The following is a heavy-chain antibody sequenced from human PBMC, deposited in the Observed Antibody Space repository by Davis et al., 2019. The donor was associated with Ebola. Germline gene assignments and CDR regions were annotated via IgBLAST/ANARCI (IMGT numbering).Heavy chain of an antibody. V-gene: IGHV1-2*04. J-gene: IGHJ4*02. D-gene: IGHD6-13*01. CDR2: INPNSGGT. CDR1: GYTFTGYY. CDR3: ARESSSSSWFPFDY. Sequence: AASVKVSCTASGYTFTGYYMHWVRQAPGQGLEWMGLINPNSGGTNYAQKFQGWVTITRDTSASTAYMELSSLRSEDTAVYYCARESSSSSWFPFDYWGQGTLVTVSS.